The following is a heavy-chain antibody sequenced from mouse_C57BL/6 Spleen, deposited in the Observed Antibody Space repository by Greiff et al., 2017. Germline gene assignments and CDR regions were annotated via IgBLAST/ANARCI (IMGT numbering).Heavy chain of an antibody. V-gene: IGHV5-4*01. J-gene: IGHJ1*03. CDR3: ARGGIVTTYFDV. D-gene: IGHD2-5*01. CDR2: ISDGGSYT. CDR1: GFTFSSYA. Sequence: EVQRVESGGGLVKPGGSLKLSCAASGFTFSSYAMSWVRQTPEKRLEWVATISDGGSYTYYPDNVKGRFTISRDNAKNNLYLQMSHLKSEDTAMYYCARGGIVTTYFDVWGTGTTVTVSS.